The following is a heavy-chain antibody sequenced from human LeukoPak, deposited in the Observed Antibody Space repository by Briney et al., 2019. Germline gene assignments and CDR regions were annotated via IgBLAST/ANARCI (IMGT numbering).Heavy chain of an antibody. Sequence: KPGGSLRLSCAASGFTFSDYYMSWIRQAPGKGLEWVSYISSSSSYTKYGDSVKGRFTISRDNAKNSLYLQVNSLRAEDTAVYYCARGTGTTADFDYWGQGTMVTVSS. V-gene: IGHV3-11*06. CDR2: ISSSSSYT. CDR1: GFTFSDYY. D-gene: IGHD1-1*01. J-gene: IGHJ4*02. CDR3: ARGTGTTADFDY.